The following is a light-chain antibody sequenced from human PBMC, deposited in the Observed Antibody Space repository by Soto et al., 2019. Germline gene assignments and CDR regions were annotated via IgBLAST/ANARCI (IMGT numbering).Light chain of an antibody. V-gene: IGKV3-15*01. Sequence: EIVMTQSPATLSVSPGERATLSCRASQSVNSNLAWYQQKRGQAPRLLIYEASSRATGIPARFSASGSGTEFTLTIRSLQSEDFAVYYCEQYNTWPLTFGGGTNVEIK. CDR2: EAS. J-gene: IGKJ4*01. CDR3: EQYNTWPLT. CDR1: QSVNSN.